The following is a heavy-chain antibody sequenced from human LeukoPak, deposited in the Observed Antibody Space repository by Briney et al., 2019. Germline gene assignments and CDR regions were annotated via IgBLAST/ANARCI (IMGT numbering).Heavy chain of an antibody. Sequence: SETLSLTCTVSGGSISSYYCSWIRQPPGKGLEWIGYIYYSGSTNYNPSLKSRVTISVDTSKNQFSLKLSSVTAADTAVYYCARLGGPAATLDYWGQGTLVTVSS. D-gene: IGHD6-25*01. V-gene: IGHV4-59*01. CDR3: ARLGGPAATLDY. CDR1: GGSISSYY. J-gene: IGHJ4*02. CDR2: IYYSGST.